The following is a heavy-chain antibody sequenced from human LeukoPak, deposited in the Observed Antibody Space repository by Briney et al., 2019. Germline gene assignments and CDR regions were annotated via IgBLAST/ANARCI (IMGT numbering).Heavy chain of an antibody. Sequence: PSETLSLTCAVYGGSFSGYYWSWIRQPPGKGLEWIGEINHSGSTNYNPSLKSRVTISVDTSKNQFSLKLSSVTAADTAVYCCAITDSSGCYCDYWGQGTLVTVSS. V-gene: IGHV4-34*01. CDR1: GGSFSGYY. CDR2: INHSGST. CDR3: AITDSSGCYCDY. J-gene: IGHJ4*02. D-gene: IGHD3-22*01.